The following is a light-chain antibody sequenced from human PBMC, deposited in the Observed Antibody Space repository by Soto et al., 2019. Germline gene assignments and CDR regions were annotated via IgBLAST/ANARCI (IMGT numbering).Light chain of an antibody. V-gene: IGLV2-14*03. J-gene: IGLJ1*01. CDR3: YSYTSSSTVV. CDR2: DVS. CDR1: SSDVGSYNY. Sequence: QSALTQPASVSGSPGQSIAISCTGTSSDVGSYNYVSWYQQHPGKAPKLMIYDVSNRPSGVSDRFSGSKSGNTASLTISGLQADDEADYFCYSYTSSSTVVFGTGTKLTVL.